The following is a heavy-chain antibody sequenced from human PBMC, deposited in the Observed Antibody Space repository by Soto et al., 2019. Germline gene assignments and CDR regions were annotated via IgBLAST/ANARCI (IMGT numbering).Heavy chain of an antibody. CDR2: ISIASSTI. V-gene: IGHV3-11*01. Sequence: PGGSLRLSCAASGFTLSDYYMGWIRQAPGRGLEWLSYISIASSTIYYADSVKGRFSISRDNAKNSLYLQLSSLRAEDTAVYFCARERARVFDSWGQGTLVTVSS. J-gene: IGHJ4*02. CDR3: ARERARVFDS. CDR1: GFTLSDYY.